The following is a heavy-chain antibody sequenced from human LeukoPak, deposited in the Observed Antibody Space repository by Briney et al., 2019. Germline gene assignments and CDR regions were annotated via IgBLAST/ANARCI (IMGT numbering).Heavy chain of an antibody. CDR1: GGSTSSASYY. CDR2: IYTTGST. D-gene: IGHD6-19*01. V-gene: IGHV4-61*02. CDR3: ARDLGLAEAGSLDY. J-gene: IGHJ4*02. Sequence: SQTLSLTCTVSGGSTSSASYYWSWIRQPAGKGLEWIGRIYTTGSTNYNPSLKSRVTISLDTSKSQFSLKLSSVTAADTAVYYCARDLGLAEAGSLDYWGQGTLVTVSS.